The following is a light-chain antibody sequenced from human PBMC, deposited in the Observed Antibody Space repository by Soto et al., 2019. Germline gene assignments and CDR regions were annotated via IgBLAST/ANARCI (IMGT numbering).Light chain of an antibody. CDR1: QSISTY. Sequence: EVVLTQSPATLSLSPGDRATLSCRSSQSISTYLAWYQQKPGQAPRLLIFDASNRATGIPARFSGSGSGTDFTLTIRSLEPEDFAVYYCQQRSNWPTFGQGTRLEIK. CDR3: QQRSNWPT. CDR2: DAS. V-gene: IGKV3-11*01. J-gene: IGKJ5*01.